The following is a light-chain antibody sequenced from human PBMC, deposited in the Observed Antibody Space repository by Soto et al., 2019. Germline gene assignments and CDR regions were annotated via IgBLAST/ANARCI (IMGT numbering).Light chain of an antibody. CDR2: DAS. CDR1: QSVSSY. J-gene: IGKJ1*01. V-gene: IGKV3-11*01. CDR3: QQRSHWPPWT. Sequence: EIVLTQSPATLSLSPGERATLSCRASQSVSSYLAWYQQKPGQAPRLLISDASNRATGIPARFSGSGSGTDFTLTISSLEPEDFALYYCQQRSHWPPWTFGQGTKVDIK.